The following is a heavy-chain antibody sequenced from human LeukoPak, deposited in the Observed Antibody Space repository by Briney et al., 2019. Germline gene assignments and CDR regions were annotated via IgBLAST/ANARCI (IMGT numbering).Heavy chain of an antibody. J-gene: IGHJ4*02. CDR1: GGSISSYY. Sequence: SETLPLTCTVSGGSISSYYWSWIRQPPGKGLEWIGYIYYSGSTNYNPSLKSRVTISVDTSKNQFSLKLSSVTAADTAVYYCARATNYYGSGSYYRRVYYFDYWGQGTLVTVSS. CDR3: ARATNYYGSGSYYRRVYYFDY. CDR2: IYYSGST. D-gene: IGHD3-10*01. V-gene: IGHV4-59*01.